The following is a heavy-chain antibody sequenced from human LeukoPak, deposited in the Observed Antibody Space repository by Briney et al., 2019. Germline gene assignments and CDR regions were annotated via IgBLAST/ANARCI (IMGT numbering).Heavy chain of an antibody. CDR2: IYTSGST. CDR3: ARDIGYDYGDPYYFDY. J-gene: IGHJ4*02. V-gene: IGHV4-4*07. Sequence: SETLSLTCTVSGGSISSYYWSWIRQPAGKGLEWIGRIYTSGSTNYNPSLKSRVTMSVDTSKNQFSLKLSSVTAADTAVYHCARDIGYDYGDPYYFDYWGQGTLVTVSS. D-gene: IGHD4-17*01. CDR1: GGSISSYY.